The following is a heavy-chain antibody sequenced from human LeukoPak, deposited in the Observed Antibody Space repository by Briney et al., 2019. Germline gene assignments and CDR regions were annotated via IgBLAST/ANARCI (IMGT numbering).Heavy chain of an antibody. CDR1: GFTFGGYA. CDR3: GRTIAQYSNSWLYYYYGLDV. D-gene: IGHD6-13*01. CDR2: ISGGSEDS. J-gene: IGHJ6*02. Sequence: PGGSLRLSCTASGFTFGGYAMTWVRQAPGKGLEWVASISGGSEDSYYADSVKGRFTISRDNSRSTLYLQMNSLRADDTAVYYCGRTIAQYSNSWLYYYYGLDVWGQGTTVTVSS. V-gene: IGHV3-23*01.